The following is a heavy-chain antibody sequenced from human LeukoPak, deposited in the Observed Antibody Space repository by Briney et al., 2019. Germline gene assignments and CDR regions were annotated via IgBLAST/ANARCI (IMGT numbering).Heavy chain of an antibody. CDR2: IYFTGST. V-gene: IGHV4-59*01. Sequence: SETLSLTCTVSGDSIGSYYWSWIRQPPGKGLEWIGYIYFTGSTNYNPSLKSRVIMSVDMSKNQFSLKVTSVNVADTAVYYCARDISSGWLITIDYWGQGTLVTVSS. D-gene: IGHD6-19*01. CDR1: GDSIGSYY. J-gene: IGHJ4*02. CDR3: ARDISSGWLITIDY.